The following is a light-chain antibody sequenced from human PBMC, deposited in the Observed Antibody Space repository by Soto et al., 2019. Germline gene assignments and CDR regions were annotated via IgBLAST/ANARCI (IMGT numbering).Light chain of an antibody. CDR2: RNN. V-gene: IGLV1-47*01. CDR3: AAWDDSRSGPV. CDR1: SSNIGSNY. J-gene: IGLJ2*01. Sequence: QSVLTQPPSASGTPGQRVTISCSGSSSNIGSNYVYWYQQLPGTAPKLLIYRNNQRPSGVPDRFSGSKSGTSASLAISGLRSEDEADYYCAAWDDSRSGPVFGGGTKLTGL.